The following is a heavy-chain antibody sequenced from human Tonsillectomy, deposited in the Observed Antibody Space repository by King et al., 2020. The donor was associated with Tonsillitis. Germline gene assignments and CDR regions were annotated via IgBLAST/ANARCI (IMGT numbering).Heavy chain of an antibody. D-gene: IGHD6-19*01. V-gene: IGHV3-23*04. CDR3: AKDESYQSAWYGLDYFAC. Sequence: VQLVESGGGLVQPGGSLRLSCTASGFNFINYAMSWVRQAPGRGLEWGSAITGTGGATYYADAVQGRFTISRDTSKNTLYLQMDSLRADDTAFYYCAKDESYQSAWYGLDYFACGGQGTLVTVSS. J-gene: IGHJ4*02. CDR1: GFNFINYA. CDR2: ITGTGGAT.